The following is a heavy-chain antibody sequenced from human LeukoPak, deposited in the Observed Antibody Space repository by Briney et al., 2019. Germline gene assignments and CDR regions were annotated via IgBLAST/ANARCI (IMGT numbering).Heavy chain of an antibody. CDR2: IISSGSST. V-gene: IGHV3-23*01. J-gene: IGHJ1*01. CDR3: AKVGTYSSSPRYFQH. D-gene: IGHD6-6*01. CDR1: GFTFSSYA. Sequence: GGSLRLSCAASGFTFSSYAMSWVRQAPGKGLEWVSGIISSGSSTYYADSVKGRFTISRDNSKNTLYLQMNSLRAEDTAVYYCAKVGTYSSSPRYFQHWGQGTLVTVSS.